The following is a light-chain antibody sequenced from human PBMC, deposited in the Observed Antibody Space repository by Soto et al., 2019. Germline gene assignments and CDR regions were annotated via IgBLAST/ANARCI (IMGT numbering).Light chain of an antibody. V-gene: IGKV1-39*01. CDR3: QQSYTTPRT. Sequence: QMTQSPSSLSASVGARVTITCRASQNIRTSLNWYQQKPGKAPSLLIYAASTLQSGVPSRFSGSGSATDFTLTIISLQPEDFATYYCQQSYTTPRTFGQGTKVEIK. J-gene: IGKJ1*01. CDR2: AAS. CDR1: QNIRTS.